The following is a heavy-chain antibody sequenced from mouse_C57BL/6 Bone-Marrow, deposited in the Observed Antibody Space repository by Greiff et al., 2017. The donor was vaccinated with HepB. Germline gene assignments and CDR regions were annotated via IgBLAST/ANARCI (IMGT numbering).Heavy chain of an antibody. D-gene: IGHD1-1*01. CDR1: GFNIKNPY. J-gene: IGHJ1*03. CDR3: ARRSSYWYFDV. CDR2: IDPANGNT. Sequence: EVKLQQSVAELVRPGASVKLSCTASGFNIKNPYMHWVKQRPEQGLEWIGRIDPANGNTKYAPKFQGKATITADTSSNTAYLQLSSLTSEDTAIYYCARRSSYWYFDVWGTGTTVTVSS. V-gene: IGHV14-3*01.